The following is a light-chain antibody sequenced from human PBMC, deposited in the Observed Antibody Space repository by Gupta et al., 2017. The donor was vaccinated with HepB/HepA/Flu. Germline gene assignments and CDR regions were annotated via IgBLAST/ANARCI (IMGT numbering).Light chain of an antibody. J-gene: IGLJ1*01. CDR2: QNT. Sequence: SYELTQPPSLSVSPGQKARVTCSGDKLGDKYACWYQQKPGQSPVLVIYQNTKRPSGIPERFSGSNSGNTATLTISETQAMDEADYYCQAWDSSTGVFGTGTKVTVL. V-gene: IGLV3-1*01. CDR1: KLGDKY. CDR3: QAWDSSTGV.